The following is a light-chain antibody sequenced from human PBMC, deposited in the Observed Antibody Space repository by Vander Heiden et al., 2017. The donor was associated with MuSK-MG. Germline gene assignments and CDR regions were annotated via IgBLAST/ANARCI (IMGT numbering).Light chain of an antibody. J-gene: IGLJ2*01. CDR1: SSDVGGYTY. CDR2: DVS. Sequence: QSALTQPASVSGSPGQSITISCTGTSSDVGGYTYVSWYQQHPGKATKLMIYDVSNRPSGVSNRFSGSKSGNTASLTISGLQAEDEADYYCSSYTSSSTVVFGGGTKLTVL. CDR3: SSYTSSSTVV. V-gene: IGLV2-14*03.